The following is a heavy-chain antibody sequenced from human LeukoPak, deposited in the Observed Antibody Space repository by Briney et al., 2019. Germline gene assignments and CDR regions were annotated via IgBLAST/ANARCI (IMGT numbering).Heavy chain of an antibody. CDR1: GLTFSNYA. CDR3: AKDMGSRATNFDY. CDR2: ISSLGISS. J-gene: IGHJ4*02. Sequence: GGSLRLSCAASGLTFSNYAISWVRQAPGKGLEWVSSISSLGISSYYADSVKGRFTISRDNSKNTLYLQMNSLRAEDTAVYYCAKDMGSRATNFDYWGQGTLVIASS. D-gene: IGHD1-26*01. V-gene: IGHV3-23*01.